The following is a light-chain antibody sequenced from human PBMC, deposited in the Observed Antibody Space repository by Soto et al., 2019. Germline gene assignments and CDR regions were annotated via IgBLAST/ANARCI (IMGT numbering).Light chain of an antibody. CDR2: GAS. J-gene: IGKJ4*01. CDR3: QQYDNWPLT. V-gene: IGKV3-15*01. CDR1: QSVSSN. Sequence: EIVRTQSPATLSVSPGERVTLSCRASQSVSSNLAWYQKKPGQDPSLLMYGASTRATGIPARFSGSGSGTEFNLTISRLQSEDFAVYYCQQYDNWPLTVGGGTKLDIK.